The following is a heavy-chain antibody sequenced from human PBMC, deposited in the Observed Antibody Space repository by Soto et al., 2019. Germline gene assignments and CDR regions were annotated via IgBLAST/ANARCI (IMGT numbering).Heavy chain of an antibody. V-gene: IGHV4-59*01. CDR3: AKLPWAGYGGIFDP. D-gene: IGHD4-17*01. CDR2: IYYSGTT. J-gene: IGHJ5*02. Sequence: LSDTRSVADGSSSNYYWTRIRKTPGKGLEWIGYIYYSGTTNYNPSLKSRVTISVDTSKNQFSLKLSSVTAADTAVYYCAKLPWAGYGGIFDPWGQGTLVTVSS. CDR1: DGSSSNYY.